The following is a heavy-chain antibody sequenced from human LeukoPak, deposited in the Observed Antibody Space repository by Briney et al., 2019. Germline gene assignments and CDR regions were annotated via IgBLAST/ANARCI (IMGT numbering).Heavy chain of an antibody. D-gene: IGHD3-16*01. CDR3: ARGGGLGHYYYYMDV. Sequence: PSETLSLTCTVSGGSISSYYWSWIRQPPGKGLEWIAYIYYSGSTNYNPSLKSRVTISVDTSKNQFSLRLSSVTAADTAVYYCARGGGLGHYYYYMDVWGKGTTVTISS. CDR2: IYYSGST. CDR1: GGSISSYY. V-gene: IGHV4-59*01. J-gene: IGHJ6*03.